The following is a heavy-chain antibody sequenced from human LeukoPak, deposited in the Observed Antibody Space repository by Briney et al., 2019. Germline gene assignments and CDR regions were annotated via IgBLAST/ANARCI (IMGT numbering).Heavy chain of an antibody. Sequence: ASVKVSCKASGYTFTSYDINWVRQATGQGLEWMGWINPNSGGTNYAQKFQGRVTMTRDTSISTAYMELSRLKSDDTAVYYCARWGYDFWSGYYSGIYWGQGTLVTVSS. D-gene: IGHD3-3*01. CDR2: INPNSGGT. CDR3: ARWGYDFWSGYYSGIY. V-gene: IGHV1-2*02. J-gene: IGHJ4*02. CDR1: GYTFTSYD.